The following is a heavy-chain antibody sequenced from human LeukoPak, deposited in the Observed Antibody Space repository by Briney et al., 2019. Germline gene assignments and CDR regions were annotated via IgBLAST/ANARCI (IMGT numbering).Heavy chain of an antibody. CDR2: IKQDGSGK. J-gene: IGHJ3*02. D-gene: IGHD3-22*01. Sequence: PGGSLRLSCAASGFTFSSYWMSWVRQAPGKGLEWVANIKQDGSGKYYVDSVEGRFTISRDNAKNSLYLQMNSLRAEDTAVYYCARARITMIVDAFDIWGQGTMVTVSS. CDR1: GFTFSSYW. CDR3: ARARITMIVDAFDI. V-gene: IGHV3-7*01.